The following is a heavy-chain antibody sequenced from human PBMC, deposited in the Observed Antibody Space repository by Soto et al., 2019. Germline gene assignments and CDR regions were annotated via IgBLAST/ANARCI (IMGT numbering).Heavy chain of an antibody. J-gene: IGHJ5*02. D-gene: IGHD3-10*01. Sequence: GSGPTLVNPTQTLTLTCTFSGFSLSTSGVGVGWIRQPPGRALEWLALIYWDDDKRYSPSLKSRLTITKDTSKNQVVLTMTNMDPVDTATYYCAPSEITMVRVNWFDPWGQGTLVTVSS. CDR3: APSEITMVRVNWFDP. CDR1: GFSLSTSGVG. CDR2: IYWDDDK. V-gene: IGHV2-5*02.